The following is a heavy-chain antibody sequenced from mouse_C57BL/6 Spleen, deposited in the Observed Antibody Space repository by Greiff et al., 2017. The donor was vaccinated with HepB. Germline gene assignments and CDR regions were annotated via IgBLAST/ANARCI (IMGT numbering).Heavy chain of an antibody. Sequence: EVKLMESGPGLVKPSQSLSLTCSVTGYSITSGYYWNWIRQFPGNKLEWMGYISYDGSNNYNPSLKNRISITRDTSKNQFFLKLNSVTTEDTATYYCARTATVVAREGYFDVWGTGTTVTVSS. CDR3: ARTATVVAREGYFDV. D-gene: IGHD1-1*01. CDR1: GYSITSGYY. V-gene: IGHV3-6*01. CDR2: ISYDGSN. J-gene: IGHJ1*03.